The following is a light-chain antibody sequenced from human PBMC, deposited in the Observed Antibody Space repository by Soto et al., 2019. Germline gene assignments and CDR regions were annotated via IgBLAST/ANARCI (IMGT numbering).Light chain of an antibody. CDR3: QQYGSSPVT. CDR2: GAS. J-gene: IGKJ1*01. Sequence: EIVMTQSPATLSVSPGERATLSCRASQSVSSNLAWYQQKPGQAPRLLIYGASTRATGIPARFSGSGSGTDFTLTITSLEPEDFAVYYCQQYGSSPVTFGQGTKVDIK. V-gene: IGKV3-15*01. CDR1: QSVSSN.